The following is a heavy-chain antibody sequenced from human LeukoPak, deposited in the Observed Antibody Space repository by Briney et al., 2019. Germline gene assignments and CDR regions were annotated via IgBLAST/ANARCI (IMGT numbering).Heavy chain of an antibody. D-gene: IGHD5-12*01. CDR3: ARFGYSGWNLEY. J-gene: IGHJ4*02. Sequence: PGGSLRLSCAASGFSFRDFWMTWVRQAPGKGLEWVANINQGGSVKYYVDSVKGRFTISGDDAKSSLYVQMNSPRGEDTAVYYCARFGYSGWNLEYWGQGTLVTVSS. CDR2: INQGGSVK. V-gene: IGHV3-7*01. CDR1: GFSFRDFW.